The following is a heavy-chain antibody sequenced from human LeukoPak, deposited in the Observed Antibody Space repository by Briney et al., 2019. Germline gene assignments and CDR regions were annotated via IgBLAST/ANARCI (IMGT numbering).Heavy chain of an antibody. CDR1: GFTFSHFW. J-gene: IGHJ4*02. V-gene: IGHV3-7*01. Sequence: GGSLRLSCLASGFTFSHFWMSWVRQAPGKGLEWVANIKPDDTEKYYGNSVKGRFTILRDNAKNSVYLQMNSLRAEDTAVYYCVTHEVTVITRSTFDNWGQGTLVTVSS. CDR3: VTHEVTVITRSTFDN. CDR2: IKPDDTEK. D-gene: IGHD4-23*01.